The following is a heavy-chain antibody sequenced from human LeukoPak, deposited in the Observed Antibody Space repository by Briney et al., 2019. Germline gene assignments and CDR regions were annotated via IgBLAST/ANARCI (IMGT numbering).Heavy chain of an antibody. J-gene: IGHJ4*02. D-gene: IGHD3-3*01. CDR3: ARPIHYDFWTAYDY. CDR1: GYTFTGYY. CDR2: INPNSGGT. V-gene: IGHV1-2*05. Sequence: ASVKVSCKASGYTFTGYYMHWVRQAPGQGLEWMGRINPNSGGTNYAQKFQGRVTMTRDTSISTAYMELSRLRSDDTVVYYCARPIHYDFWTAYDYWGQGTLVTVSS.